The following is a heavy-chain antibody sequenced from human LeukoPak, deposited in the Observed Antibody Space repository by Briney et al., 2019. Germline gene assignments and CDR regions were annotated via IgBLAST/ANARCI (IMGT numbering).Heavy chain of an antibody. Sequence: ASVKVSCKASGYTFTGYYMHWVRQAPGQGLEWMGWINPNSGGTNYAQKFQGWVTMTRGTSISTVYMELSRLRSDDTAVYYCARGGITGTTRGPTRLNDAFDIWGQGTMVTVSS. CDR1: GYTFTGYY. J-gene: IGHJ3*02. CDR2: INPNSGGT. V-gene: IGHV1-2*04. CDR3: ARGGITGTTRGPTRLNDAFDI. D-gene: IGHD1-20*01.